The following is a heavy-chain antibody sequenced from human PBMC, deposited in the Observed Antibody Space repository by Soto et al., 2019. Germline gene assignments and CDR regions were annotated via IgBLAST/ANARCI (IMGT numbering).Heavy chain of an antibody. Sequence: QVQLVESGGGVVQPGRSLRLSCAASGFTFSSYGMHWVRQAPGKGLEWVAVISYDGSNKYYADSVKGRFTISRDNSENTLYLQMNSLRAEDTAVYYCAKGEWELPRWGQGTLVTVSS. CDR3: AKGEWELPR. CDR1: GFTFSSYG. J-gene: IGHJ4*02. V-gene: IGHV3-30*18. CDR2: ISYDGSNK. D-gene: IGHD1-26*01.